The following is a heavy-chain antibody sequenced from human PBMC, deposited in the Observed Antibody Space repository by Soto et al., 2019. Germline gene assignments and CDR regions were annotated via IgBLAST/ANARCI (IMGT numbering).Heavy chain of an antibody. D-gene: IGHD3-3*01. V-gene: IGHV3-7*01. J-gene: IGHJ5*02. CDR1: GFTFSSYW. Sequence: EVQLVESGGGLVQPGGSLRLSCAASGFTFSSYWMSWVRQAPGKGLEWVANIDQDGSEKYYVDSVKGRFTISRDNATNTLYLQMNSLRAEDTAVYYCARDGLYYDFWSGYGARNWFDPWGQGTLVTVSS. CDR2: IDQDGSEK. CDR3: ARDGLYYDFWSGYGARNWFDP.